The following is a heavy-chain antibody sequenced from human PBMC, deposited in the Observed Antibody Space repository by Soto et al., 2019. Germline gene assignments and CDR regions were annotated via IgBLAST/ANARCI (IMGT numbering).Heavy chain of an antibody. D-gene: IGHD4-17*01. V-gene: IGHV3-23*01. CDR1: GFTFSSYA. CDR3: AKDHPDYGDVNWFDP. Sequence: GGSLRLSCAASGFTFSSYAMSWVRQAPGKGLEWVSAISGSGGSTYYADSVKGRFTISSDNSKNTRYLQMKSLRAEDTAVYYCAKDHPDYGDVNWFDPWGQGTLVTVSS. J-gene: IGHJ5*02. CDR2: ISGSGGST.